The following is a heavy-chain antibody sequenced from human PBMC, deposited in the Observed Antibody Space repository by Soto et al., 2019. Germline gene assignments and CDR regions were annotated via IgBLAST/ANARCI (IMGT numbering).Heavy chain of an antibody. CDR1: GGSISSGDYY. CDR3: ARFAQHLVLTTTGAFDI. V-gene: IGHV4-30-4*01. CDR2: IYYSGST. D-gene: IGHD2-21*01. Sequence: PSETLSLTCTVSGGSISSGDYYWRWLRQPPGKGMEWIGYIYYSGSTYYNPSLKSRVTISVDTSKNQFSLKLSSVIAADTVVYHCARFAQHLVLTTTGAFDIWGQGTMVTVSS. J-gene: IGHJ3*02.